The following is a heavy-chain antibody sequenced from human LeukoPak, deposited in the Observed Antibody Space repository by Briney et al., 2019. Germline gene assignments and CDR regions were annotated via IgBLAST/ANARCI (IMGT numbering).Heavy chain of an antibody. Sequence: PGGSLRLSCAASGFTFSSYAMHWVRQAPGKGLEWVAVISYDGSNKYYADSVKGRFTISRDNTKNTLYLQMNSLRAEDTAVYYCARGHRYSFYWGQGTLVSVSS. J-gene: IGHJ4*02. CDR3: ARGHRYSFY. V-gene: IGHV3-30-3*01. CDR2: ISYDGSNK. D-gene: IGHD6-13*01. CDR1: GFTFSSYA.